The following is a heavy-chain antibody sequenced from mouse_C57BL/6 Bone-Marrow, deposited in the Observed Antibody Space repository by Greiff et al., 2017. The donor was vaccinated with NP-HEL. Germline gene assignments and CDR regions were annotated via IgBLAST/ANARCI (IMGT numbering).Heavy chain of an antibody. J-gene: IGHJ2*01. Sequence: VQLKQSGAELVRPGASVKLSCTASGFNIKDDYMHWVKQRPEQGLEWIGWIDPENGDTEYASKFQGKATITADKSSNTAYLQLSSLTSEDTAVYYCTLDSSGYDYWGQGTTLTVSS. CDR2: IDPENGDT. CDR3: TLDSSGYDY. V-gene: IGHV14-4*01. CDR1: GFNIKDDY. D-gene: IGHD3-2*02.